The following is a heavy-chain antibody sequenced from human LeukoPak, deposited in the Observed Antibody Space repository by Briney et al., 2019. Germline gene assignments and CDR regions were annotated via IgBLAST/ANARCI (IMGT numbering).Heavy chain of an antibody. CDR1: GYTFTSYG. D-gene: IGHD3-10*01. Sequence: ASVKVSCKASGYTFTSYGITWVRQAPGQGLEWMGWISPYNGNTNYAQKFKGRVTMTTDTSTSTAYMELRSLRSDDTAVYYCARSGGLWFGESVSYYYFYMDVWGKGTTVTISS. J-gene: IGHJ6*03. V-gene: IGHV1-18*01. CDR2: ISPYNGNT. CDR3: ARSGGLWFGESVSYYYFYMDV.